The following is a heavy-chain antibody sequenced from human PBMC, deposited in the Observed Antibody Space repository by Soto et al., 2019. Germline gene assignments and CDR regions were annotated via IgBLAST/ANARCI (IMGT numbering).Heavy chain of an antibody. Sequence: GGSLRLSCAASGFTFSSYAMSWVRQAPGKGLEWVSAISGSGGSTYYADSVKGRFTISRDNSKNTLYLQMNSLRAEDTAVYYCAKVFSLGYCISTSCYPYGMDVWGQGTTVTVSS. D-gene: IGHD2-2*01. CDR2: ISGSGGST. CDR1: GFTFSSYA. J-gene: IGHJ6*02. CDR3: AKVFSLGYCISTSCYPYGMDV. V-gene: IGHV3-23*01.